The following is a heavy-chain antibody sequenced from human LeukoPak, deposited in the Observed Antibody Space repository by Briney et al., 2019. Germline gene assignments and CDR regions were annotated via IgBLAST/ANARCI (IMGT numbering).Heavy chain of an antibody. J-gene: IGHJ4*02. CDR2: IKSKTDGGTT. CDR3: TRRQTDDSSGYYAY. D-gene: IGHD3-22*01. V-gene: IGHV3-15*01. Sequence: GWSLRLSCAASGFTFSNAWMSWVRQAPGKGLEWVGRIKSKTDGGTTDYAAPVKGRFTISRDDSKNTLYLQMNSLKIEDTAVYYCTRRQTDDSSGYYAYWGQGTLVTVSS. CDR1: GFTFSNAW.